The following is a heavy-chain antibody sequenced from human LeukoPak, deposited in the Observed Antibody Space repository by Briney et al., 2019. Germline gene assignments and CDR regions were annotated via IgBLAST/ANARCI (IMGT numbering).Heavy chain of an antibody. D-gene: IGHD3-10*01. Sequence: GGSLRLSCAASGFTFSSYAMSWVRQAPGKGLEGVAVISYDGSNKYYADSVKGRFTISRDNSKNTLYLQMNSLRAEDTAVYYCARVTYYYGSADNWFDPWGQGTLVTVSS. CDR3: ARVTYYYGSADNWFDP. J-gene: IGHJ5*02. CDR1: GFTFSSYA. V-gene: IGHV3-30-3*01. CDR2: ISYDGSNK.